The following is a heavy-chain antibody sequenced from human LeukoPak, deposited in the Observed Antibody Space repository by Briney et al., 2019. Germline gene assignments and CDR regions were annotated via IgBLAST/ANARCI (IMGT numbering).Heavy chain of an antibody. CDR2: ISASGGST. CDR3: AKDRGYYYDFDY. V-gene: IGHV3-23*01. J-gene: IGHJ4*02. CDR1: GFTFSSYA. Sequence: HPGGSLRLSCAASGFTFSSYAMNWVRQAPGKGLEWVSGISASGGSTYYADSVKGRFTISRDNPKNTVYLQMNSLRAEDTAVYYCAKDRGYYYDFDYWGQGTLVTVS. D-gene: IGHD3-22*01.